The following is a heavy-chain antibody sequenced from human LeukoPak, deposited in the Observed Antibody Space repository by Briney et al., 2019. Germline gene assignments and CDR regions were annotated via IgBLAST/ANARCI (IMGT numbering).Heavy chain of an antibody. D-gene: IGHD3-10*01. J-gene: IGHJ6*02. Sequence: ASVKVSCKASGYTFTSYYMHWVRQAPGQGLEWMGIINPSGGSTSYAQKFQGRVTMTRDTSTSTVYMELSSLRSEDTAVYYCARDLYGSGSQPPYYYYYGMDVWGQGTTVTVSS. V-gene: IGHV1-46*01. CDR3: ARDLYGSGSQPPYYYYYGMDV. CDR1: GYTFTSYY. CDR2: INPSGGST.